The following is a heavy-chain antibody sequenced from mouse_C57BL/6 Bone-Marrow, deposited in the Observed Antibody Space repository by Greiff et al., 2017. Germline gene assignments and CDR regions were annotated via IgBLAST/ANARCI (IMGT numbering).Heavy chain of an antibody. CDR1: GYTFTDYY. J-gene: IGHJ3*01. V-gene: IGHV1-75*01. CDR2: IFPGSGST. D-gene: IGHD2-2*01. CDR3: ARLRAMVTTGPWFAY. Sequence: QVQLKQSGPELVKPGASVKISCKASGYTFTDYYINWVKQRPGQGLEWIGWIFPGSGSTYYNEKFKGKATLTVDKSSSTAYMLLSSLTSEDSAVYFCARLRAMVTTGPWFAYWGQGTLVTVSA.